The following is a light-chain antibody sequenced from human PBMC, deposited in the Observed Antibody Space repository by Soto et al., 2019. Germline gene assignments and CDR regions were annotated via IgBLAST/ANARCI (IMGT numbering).Light chain of an antibody. CDR2: EIS. J-gene: IGLJ1*01. CDR3: TSYTSSNTYV. Sequence: QSVLTQPASVSGSPGQSITISCTGTSSDVGRYNYVSWYQQYPGKAPKLMIYEISNRPSGVSIRFSGSKSGNTASLTISGLQAEDEPDYYCTSYTSSNTYVFGGGTKVTVL. V-gene: IGLV2-14*01. CDR1: SSDVGRYNY.